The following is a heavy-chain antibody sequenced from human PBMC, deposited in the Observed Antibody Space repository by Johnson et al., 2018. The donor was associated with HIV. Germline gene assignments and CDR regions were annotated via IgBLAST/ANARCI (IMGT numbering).Heavy chain of an antibody. V-gene: IGHV3-33*08. CDR1: AFTFSNYG. CDR3: ARGGTYNWSPDRSGKAFDI. Sequence: QVQLVESGGGVVQPGRSLRLSCTASAFTFSNYGMHWVRQAPGKGLEWVAAIGYDGSNKYYADSVKGRFTISRDNSKNTLYLQMNSLRAEDTAVYYCARGGTYNWSPDRSGKAFDIWGQGTTVTVSS. CDR2: IGYDGSNK. J-gene: IGHJ3*02. D-gene: IGHD1-20*01.